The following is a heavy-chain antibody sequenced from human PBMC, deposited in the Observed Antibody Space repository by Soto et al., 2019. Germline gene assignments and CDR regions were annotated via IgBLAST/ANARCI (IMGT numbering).Heavy chain of an antibody. J-gene: IGHJ2*01. CDR1: GYTFSDYG. D-gene: IGHD3-10*01. CDR2: ISISSGNT. V-gene: IGHV1-18*04. CDR3: ARSYNYGSYWYFDL. Sequence: GASVKVSCKASGYTFSDYGITWVRQAPGQGLEWMGWISISSGNTHFEESLQGRVTMTSDKTSTAYMKLWRLRSDDSAMYYCARSYNYGSYWYFDLWGRGTLVTVSS.